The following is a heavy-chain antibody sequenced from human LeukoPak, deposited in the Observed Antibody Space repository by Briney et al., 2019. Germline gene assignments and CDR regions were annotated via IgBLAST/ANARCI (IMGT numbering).Heavy chain of an antibody. CDR3: ARRGGSRDDAFDI. J-gene: IGHJ3*02. CDR1: GGTFSSYA. D-gene: IGHD2-15*01. CDR2: IIPIFGTA. Sequence: SVKVSCKASGGTFSSYAISWVRQAPGQGLEWMGGIIPIFGTASYAQKFQGRATITADKSTSTAYMELSSLRSEDTAVYYCARRGGSRDDAFDIWGQGTMVTVSS. V-gene: IGHV1-69*06.